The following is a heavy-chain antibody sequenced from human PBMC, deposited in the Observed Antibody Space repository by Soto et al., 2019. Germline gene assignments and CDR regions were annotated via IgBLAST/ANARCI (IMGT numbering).Heavy chain of an antibody. CDR3: AKVPSDRGYYYYGMDV. J-gene: IGHJ6*02. Sequence: QVQLVESGGGVVQPGRSLTLSCTASGFTFRNYGMHWVRQAPGKGLEWVAVMSYDGSEKYYADSAKGRFTISRDSSKNTLYLHMTSLGVEDTAVYYCAKVPSDRGYYYYGMDVWGQGTTVTVSS. CDR1: GFTFRNYG. V-gene: IGHV3-30*18. CDR2: MSYDGSEK. D-gene: IGHD3-10*01.